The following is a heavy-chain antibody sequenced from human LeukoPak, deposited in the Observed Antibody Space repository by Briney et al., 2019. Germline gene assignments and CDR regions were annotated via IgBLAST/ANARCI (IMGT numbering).Heavy chain of an antibody. CDR2: IYYSGGT. D-gene: IGHD3-10*01. CDR3: ARQSSGRGYYYGMDV. V-gene: IGHV4-59*08. Sequence: SESLSLSCTVSGGSISSYYWSWIRQPPGKGLEWIGYIYYSGGTNYNPSLKSRVTISVAKSMNKFSLKLNSVTAADTAVNYCARQSSGRGYYYGMDVWGQGTTVTVSS. CDR1: GGSISSYY. J-gene: IGHJ6*02.